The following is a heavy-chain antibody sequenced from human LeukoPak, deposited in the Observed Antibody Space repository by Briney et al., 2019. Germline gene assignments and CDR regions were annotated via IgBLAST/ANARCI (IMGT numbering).Heavy chain of an antibody. CDR2: IWYDGSNK. CDR1: GFTFSSYG. Sequence: PGGSLRLSCAASGFTFSSYGMHWVRQAPGKGLEWVAVIWYDGSNKYYADSVKGRFTISRDNSKNTLYLQMNSLRAEDTAVYYCAKGRGNWNYSPIDYWGQGTLVTVSS. CDR3: AKGRGNWNYSPIDY. V-gene: IGHV3-30*02. J-gene: IGHJ4*02. D-gene: IGHD1-7*01.